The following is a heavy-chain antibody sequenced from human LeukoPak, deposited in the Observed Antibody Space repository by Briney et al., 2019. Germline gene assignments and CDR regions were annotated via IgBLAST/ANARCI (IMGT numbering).Heavy chain of an antibody. Sequence: ASVKVSCKASGYTFTSYGISWVRQAPGQGLEWMGRIIPILGIANYAQKFQGRVTITADKSTSTAYMELSSLRSEDTAVYYCARYSSGVVVTNGAFDIWGQGTMVTVSS. J-gene: IGHJ3*02. CDR1: GYTFTSYG. D-gene: IGHD3-22*01. CDR2: IIPILGIA. V-gene: IGHV1-69*04. CDR3: ARYSSGVVVTNGAFDI.